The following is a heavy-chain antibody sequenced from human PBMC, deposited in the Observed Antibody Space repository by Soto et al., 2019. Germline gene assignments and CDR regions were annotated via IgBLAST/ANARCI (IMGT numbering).Heavy chain of an antibody. V-gene: IGHV1-18*01. J-gene: IGHJ4*02. CDR3: ARDPTPPDY. CDR1: GYTFASYD. CDR2: ISAYNGNT. Sequence: QVQLLQSGAEVKKPGASVKVSCKASGYTFASYDISWMRQAPVQGLELMGWISAYNGNTNYAQKLQGRVTMTTDTSRSTAYMELRSVRSDDTGLYYCARDPTPPDYWGQGTLVTVSS.